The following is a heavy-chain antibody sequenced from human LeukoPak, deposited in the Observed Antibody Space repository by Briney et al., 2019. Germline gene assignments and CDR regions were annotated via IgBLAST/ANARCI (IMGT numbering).Heavy chain of an antibody. D-gene: IGHD6-19*01. Sequence: PSETLSLTCTVSGGSISSGSYYWSWIRQPPGKGLEWIGYIYYSGSTNYNPSLKSRVTISVDTSKNQFSLKLSSVTAADTAVYYCARVRGSSGWYFFGAFDIWGQGTMVTVSS. V-gene: IGHV4-61*01. CDR2: IYYSGST. CDR3: ARVRGSSGWYFFGAFDI. J-gene: IGHJ3*02. CDR1: GGSISSGSYY.